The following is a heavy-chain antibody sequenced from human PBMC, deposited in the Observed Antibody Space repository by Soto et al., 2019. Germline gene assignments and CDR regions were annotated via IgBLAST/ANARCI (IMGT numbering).Heavy chain of an antibody. CDR1: GYMFTKSA. V-gene: IGHV1-3*01. Sequence: ASFKVSCKASGYMFTKSAMHCVRQAPRQRLEWMGWISGDSGNTKYSPKLQDRVTITRDTSASTAYMELSSLRSEDTALYYCARDGVAAGNINFDYWGQGTLVTVSS. CDR2: ISGDSGNT. CDR3: ARDGVAAGNINFDY. J-gene: IGHJ4*01. D-gene: IGHD6-19*01.